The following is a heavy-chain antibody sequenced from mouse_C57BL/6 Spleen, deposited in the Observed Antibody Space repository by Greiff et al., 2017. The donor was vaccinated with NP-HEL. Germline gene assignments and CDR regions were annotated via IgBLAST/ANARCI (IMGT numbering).Heavy chain of an antibody. V-gene: IGHV3-6*01. CDR1: GYSITSGYY. Sequence: VQLQESGPGLVKPSQSLSLTCSVTGYSITSGYYWNWIRQFPGNKLEWMGYISYDGSNNYNPSLKNRISITRDTSKNQFFLKLNSVTTEDTATYYCARTYRHWYFDVWGTGTTVTVSS. CDR2: ISYDGSN. CDR3: ARTYRHWYFDV. J-gene: IGHJ1*03.